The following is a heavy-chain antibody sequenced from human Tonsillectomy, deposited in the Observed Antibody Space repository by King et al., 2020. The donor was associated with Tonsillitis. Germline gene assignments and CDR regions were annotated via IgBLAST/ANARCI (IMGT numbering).Heavy chain of an antibody. CDR1: GFTFSSYA. V-gene: IGHV3-23*04. J-gene: IGHJ5*02. CDR3: AKDATPQITIFGAVTRQRGYNWFDP. D-gene: IGHD3-3*01. Sequence: VQLVESGGGLVQPGGSLRLSCAASGFTFSSYAMSWVRQAPGKGLEWVSAISGSGGSTYYADSVKGRFTISRDNSKNTLYLQMNSLRAEDTAVYYCAKDATPQITIFGAVTRQRGYNWFDPWGQGTLVTVSS. CDR2: ISGSGGST.